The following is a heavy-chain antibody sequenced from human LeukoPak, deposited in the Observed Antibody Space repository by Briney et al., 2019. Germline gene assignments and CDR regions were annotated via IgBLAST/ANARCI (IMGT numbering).Heavy chain of an antibody. CDR2: ISYDGSNK. Sequence: GGSLRLSCAASGFTFSGFGMHWVRQAPGKGLEWVAVISYDGSNKYYADSVKGRFTISRDNSKNTLYLQMNSLRAEDTAVYYCAKGGPYQPMYYYYYYMDVWGKGTTVTVSS. CDR1: GFTFSGFG. J-gene: IGHJ6*03. D-gene: IGHD2-2*01. CDR3: AKGGPYQPMYYYYYYMDV. V-gene: IGHV3-30*18.